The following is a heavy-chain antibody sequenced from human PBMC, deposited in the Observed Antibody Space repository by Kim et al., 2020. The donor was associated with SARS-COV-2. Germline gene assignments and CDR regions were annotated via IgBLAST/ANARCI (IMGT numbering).Heavy chain of an antibody. CDR3: ARDYRLTMVRGVMYY. V-gene: IGHV1-18*01. CDR2: ISAYNGNT. Sequence: ASVKVSCKASGYTFTSYGISWVRQAPGQGLEWMGWISAYNGNTNYAQKLQGRVTMTTDTSTSTAYMELRSLRSDDTAVYYCARDYRLTMVRGVMYYWGQGTLVTVSS. J-gene: IGHJ4*02. D-gene: IGHD3-10*01. CDR1: GYTFTSYG.